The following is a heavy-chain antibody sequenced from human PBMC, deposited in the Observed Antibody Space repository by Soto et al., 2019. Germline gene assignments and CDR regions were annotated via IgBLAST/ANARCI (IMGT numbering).Heavy chain of an antibody. J-gene: IGHJ5*02. CDR3: LRRHVSATGIDWFDP. Sequence: ASVTVSCKASGYTFTSYGIHWVRQAPGQRLEWMGWINAANGDTKYSPKFQGRVTITRDTSASTAYMELSSLRSEDTAVYYCLRRHVSATGIDWFDPWGQGTLVTVSS. CDR2: INAANGDT. D-gene: IGHD6-13*01. V-gene: IGHV1-3*01. CDR1: GYTFTSYG.